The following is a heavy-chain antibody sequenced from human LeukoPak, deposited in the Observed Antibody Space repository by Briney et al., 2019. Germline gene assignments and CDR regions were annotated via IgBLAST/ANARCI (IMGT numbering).Heavy chain of an antibody. Sequence: GGSLRLSCAASGFTFSSYAMNWVRQAPGKGPGWVSSISGSGGSTYYAGSGRGRFTIPRDNSKLMLYLQMNSLRAEDTSVYYCARDSPDGYSSGHYFYYLDVWSKGTTVPVSS. CDR1: GFTFSSYA. CDR2: ISGSGGST. J-gene: IGHJ6*03. D-gene: IGHD2-15*01. V-gene: IGHV3-23*01. CDR3: ARDSPDGYSSGHYFYYLDV.